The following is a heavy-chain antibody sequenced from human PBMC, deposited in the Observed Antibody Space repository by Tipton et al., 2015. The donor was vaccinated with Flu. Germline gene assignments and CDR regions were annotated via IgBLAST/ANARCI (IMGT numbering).Heavy chain of an antibody. D-gene: IGHD5-12*01. CDR3: ATLGNSGTDGFDI. J-gene: IGHJ3*02. Sequence: SGFTVSSKYMGWVRQAPGKGLQWVSVIYRGGTTYVADSVKGRCTISRDNSKNTLYLQWNSLTTEDTAVYYCATLGNSGTDGFDIWGQGTMVTISS. V-gene: IGHV3-66*02. CDR1: GFTVSSKY. CDR2: IYRGGTT.